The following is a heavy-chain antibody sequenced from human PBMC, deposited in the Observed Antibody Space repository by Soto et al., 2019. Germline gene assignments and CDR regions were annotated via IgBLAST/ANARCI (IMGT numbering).Heavy chain of an antibody. Sequence: QVQLVQSGAEVKKPGASVKVSCKASGYIFTNHYIHWVRQAPGQGLEWMGIINPSGGSTNYLQKFHGRVTMTRDTSTSTVYMELSSLRSADTAVYFCARADYYDSSGFYYDYWGQGTLVTVSS. J-gene: IGHJ4*02. D-gene: IGHD3-22*01. CDR2: INPSGGST. V-gene: IGHV1-46*01. CDR3: ARADYYDSSGFYYDY. CDR1: GYIFTNHY.